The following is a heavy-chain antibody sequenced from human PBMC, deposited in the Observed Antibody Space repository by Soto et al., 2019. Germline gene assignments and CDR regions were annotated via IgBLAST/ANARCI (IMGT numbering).Heavy chain of an antibody. D-gene: IGHD3-22*01. CDR3: ARLTSYDSSAYYCY. Sequence: EVQLVESGGGLVKPGGSLRLSCAASGFTFSSYSMNWVRQAPGKGLEWVSSISSSSSYIYYADPVKGRFTISRDNAKNSLYLQMNSLRAEDTAVYYCARLTSYDSSAYYCYWGQGTLVTVSS. CDR2: ISSSSSYI. V-gene: IGHV3-21*01. CDR1: GFTFSSYS. J-gene: IGHJ4*02.